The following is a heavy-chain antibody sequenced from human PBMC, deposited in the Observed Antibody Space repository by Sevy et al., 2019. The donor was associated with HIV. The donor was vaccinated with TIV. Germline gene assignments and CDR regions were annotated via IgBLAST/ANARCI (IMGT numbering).Heavy chain of an antibody. J-gene: IGHJ4*02. CDR3: AGEWEGYDSSGYYYPNPTTDY. D-gene: IGHD3-22*01. Sequence: SETLSLTCTVSGGSISSYYWSWIRQPAGKGLEWIGRIYTSGSTNYNPSLKSRVTMSVDTSKNQFSLKLSSVTAADTAVYYCAGEWEGYDSSGYYYPNPTTDYWGQGTLVTVSS. CDR1: GGSISSYY. V-gene: IGHV4-4*07. CDR2: IYTSGST.